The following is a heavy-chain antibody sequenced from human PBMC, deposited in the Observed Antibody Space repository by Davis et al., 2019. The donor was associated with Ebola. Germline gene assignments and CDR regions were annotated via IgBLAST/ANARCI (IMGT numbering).Heavy chain of an antibody. V-gene: IGHV3-21*01. Sequence: GGSLRLSCAASGFTFSDYSMNWVRQAPGKGLEWVSSISSTSAYIYYADSVKGRFIISRDNAKNSLFLHMNSLRAEDTAVYYCAGGPLIGYWGQGTLVTVSS. CDR1: GFTFSDYS. CDR2: ISSTSAYI. J-gene: IGHJ4*02. CDR3: AGGPLIGY.